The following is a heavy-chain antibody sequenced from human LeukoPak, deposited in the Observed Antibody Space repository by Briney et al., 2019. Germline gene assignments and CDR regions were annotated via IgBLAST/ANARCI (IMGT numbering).Heavy chain of an antibody. J-gene: IGHJ5*02. CDR1: GGSISSYY. CDR2: IYYSGST. Sequence: SETLFLTCTVSGGSISSYYWGWIRQPPGKGLEWIGSIYYSGSTYYNPSLKSRITISVDTSKNQFSLKLSSVTAADTAVYYCARVPSYGYLNWFDPWGQGTLVTVSS. CDR3: ARVPSYGYLNWFDP. D-gene: IGHD5-18*01. V-gene: IGHV4-39*07.